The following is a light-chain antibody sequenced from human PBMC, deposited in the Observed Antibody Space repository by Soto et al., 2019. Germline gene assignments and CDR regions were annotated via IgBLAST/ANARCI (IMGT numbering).Light chain of an antibody. CDR3: SAYAGSNSFV. Sequence: QSALAQPPSASGSPGQSVTISCTGTSSDVGDNYVSWYQQHLRKAPKLIIYEVTLRPSGVPDRFSGSKSGNTASLTVSGLQADDEADYYCSAYAGSNSFVFGTGTQLTVL. J-gene: IGLJ1*01. V-gene: IGLV2-8*01. CDR1: SSDVGDNY. CDR2: EVT.